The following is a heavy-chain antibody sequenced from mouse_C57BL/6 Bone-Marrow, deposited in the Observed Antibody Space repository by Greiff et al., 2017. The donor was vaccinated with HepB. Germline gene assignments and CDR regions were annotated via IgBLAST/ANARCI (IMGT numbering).Heavy chain of an antibody. CDR3: ARKFFYYFDY. Sequence: VQLHQSGPVLVKPGASVKMSCKASGYTFTDYYMNWVKQSHGKSLEWIGVINPYNGGTSYNQKFKGKATLTVDKSSSTAYMELNSLTSEDSAVYYCARKFFYYFDYWGQGTTLTVSS. CDR2: INPYNGGT. CDR1: GYTFTDYY. V-gene: IGHV1-19*01. J-gene: IGHJ2*01.